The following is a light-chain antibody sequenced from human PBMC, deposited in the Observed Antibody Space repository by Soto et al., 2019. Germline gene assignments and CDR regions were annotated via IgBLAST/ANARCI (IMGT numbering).Light chain of an antibody. J-gene: IGKJ4*01. CDR1: QNLLHSNGYNY. CDR3: AQGLATPIT. Sequence: EIVLTQSPLSLPVTPGEPASISCRSSQNLLHSNGYNYLNWYLQKPGQSPQLLIYLGSNRASGVPDRFSGSVSGTDSTLTINIVEAEDVGLYFCAQGLATPITFGGGTKVEIK. CDR2: LGS. V-gene: IGKV2-28*01.